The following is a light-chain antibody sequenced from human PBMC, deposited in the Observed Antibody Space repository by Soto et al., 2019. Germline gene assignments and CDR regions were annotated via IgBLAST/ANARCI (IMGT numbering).Light chain of an antibody. Sequence: EKALTQSPVTLPLSPGERATLSCRASQSVSSNLAWYQQRPGQAPRLLIYGASTRASGVPDRFSGSGSGTEFILTISSLPCEDSAVYYCQQYDVWPALTFGRGTKVDI. V-gene: IGKV3-15*01. J-gene: IGKJ4*01. CDR2: GAS. CDR3: QQYDVWPALT. CDR1: QSVSSN.